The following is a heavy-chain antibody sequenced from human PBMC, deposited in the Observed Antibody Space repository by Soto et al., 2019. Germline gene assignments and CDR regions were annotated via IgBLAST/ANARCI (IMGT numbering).Heavy chain of an antibody. CDR3: ARDTVVRGVITEYYYYGMDV. V-gene: IGHV4-30-4*01. J-gene: IGHJ6*02. Sequence: KPSETLSLTCTVSGGSISSGDYYWSWIRQPPGKGLDWIGYIYYSGSTYYNPSLKSRVTISVDTSKNQFSLKLSSVTAADTAVYYCARDTVVRGVITEYYYYGMDVWGQGTTVTVSS. D-gene: IGHD3-10*01. CDR2: IYYSGST. CDR1: GGSISSGDYY.